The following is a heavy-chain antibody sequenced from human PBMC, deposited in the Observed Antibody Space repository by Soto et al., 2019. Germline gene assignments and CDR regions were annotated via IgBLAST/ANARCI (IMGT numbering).Heavy chain of an antibody. CDR1: GFTFSSYA. CDR3: ARNYDFWSGYYYGMDV. V-gene: IGHV3-30-3*01. CDR2: ISYDGSNK. D-gene: IGHD3-3*01. Sequence: QVQLVESGGGVVQPGRSLRLSCAASGFTFSSYAMHWVRQAPGKGLEWVAVISYDGSNKYYADSVKGRFTISRDNSKNTLYLQMNSLRAEDTAVYYCARNYDFWSGYYYGMDVWGQGTTVTVSS. J-gene: IGHJ6*02.